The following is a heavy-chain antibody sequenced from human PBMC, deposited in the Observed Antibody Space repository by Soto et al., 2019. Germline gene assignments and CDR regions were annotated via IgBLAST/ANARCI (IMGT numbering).Heavy chain of an antibody. D-gene: IGHD3-22*01. CDR1: GFIFDNYA. CDR2: ISGSGHGT. CDR3: AKGRYFDTSGGCANY. Sequence: DVKLLESGGGLVPPGASARLSCITSGFIFDNYAMSWVRQSPGRGLEWVAAISGSGHGTVYTQSVQGRFIISRDKSKKTLFLQMNNLRDEDTAVYYCAKGRYFDTSGGCANYWVLGTLVSVST. V-gene: IGHV3-23*01. J-gene: IGHJ4*02.